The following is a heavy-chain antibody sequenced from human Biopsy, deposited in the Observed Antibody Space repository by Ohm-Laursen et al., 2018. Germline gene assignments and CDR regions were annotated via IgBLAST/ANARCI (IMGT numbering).Heavy chain of an antibody. CDR2: ISASDDSK. V-gene: IGHV3-23*01. Sequence: SLRLSCAASGFTFTNYAMCWVRPAPGKGLEWVSSISASDDSKYYGDSVKGRFTISRDSSTNTLYLQMNGLRADDTAVYYCATGPVQMVYANLRGEFASWGQGALVTVSS. CDR1: GFTFTNYA. J-gene: IGHJ5*02. CDR3: ATGPVQMVYANLRGEFAS. D-gene: IGHD2-8*01.